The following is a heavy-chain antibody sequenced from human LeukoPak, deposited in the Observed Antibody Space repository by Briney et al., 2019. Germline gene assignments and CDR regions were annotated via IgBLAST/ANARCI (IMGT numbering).Heavy chain of an antibody. CDR1: GFTFSSYW. CDR3: ARGGGYNYGYGGNWFDP. V-gene: IGHV3-74*01. J-gene: IGHJ5*02. CDR2: IDSDGSST. D-gene: IGHD5-18*01. Sequence: PGGSLRLSCAASGFTFSSYWMHWIRQAPGKGLVWVSRIDSDGSSTNYADSVKGRFTISRDNAKNTLYLQMNSLRAEDTAVYYCARGGGYNYGYGGNWFDPWGQGTLVTVSS.